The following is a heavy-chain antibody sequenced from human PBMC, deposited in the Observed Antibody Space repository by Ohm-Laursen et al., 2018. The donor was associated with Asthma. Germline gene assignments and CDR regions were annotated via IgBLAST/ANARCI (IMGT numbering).Heavy chain of an antibody. D-gene: IGHD3-10*01. V-gene: IGHV3-30*04. CDR2: ISYDGGNK. CDR1: GFTFSSYS. J-gene: IGHJ4*02. Sequence: SLRLSCAASGFTFSSYSIHWVRQAPGKGLEWVAVISYDGGNKYYADSVEGRFTISRDNSKNTLYLHMNSLRVEDTAVYYCAREDYYGSGSGDSWGQGTLVTVSS. CDR3: AREDYYGSGSGDS.